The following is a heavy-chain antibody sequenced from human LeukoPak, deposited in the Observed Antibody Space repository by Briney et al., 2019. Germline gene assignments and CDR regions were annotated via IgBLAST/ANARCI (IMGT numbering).Heavy chain of an antibody. CDR2: IRYDGSNK. V-gene: IGHV3-30*02. D-gene: IGHD6-13*01. J-gene: IGHJ4*02. CDR3: AKDFSAAAGNFDY. CDR1: GFTFSSYG. Sequence: PGGSLRLSCAASGFTFSSYGMHWVRKAPGKGLEWVAFIRYDGSNKYYADSVKGRFTISRDNSKNTLNLQMNSLRAEDTAVYYCAKDFSAAAGNFDYWGQGTLVTVSS.